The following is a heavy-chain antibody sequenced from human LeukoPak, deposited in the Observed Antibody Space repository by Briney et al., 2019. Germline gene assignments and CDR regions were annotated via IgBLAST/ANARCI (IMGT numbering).Heavy chain of an antibody. Sequence: GGSLRLSCAASGFTFSSYAMSWVRQAPGKGLEWVSAISGSGDSTYYADSVKGRFSISRDNSNNTLYLQMNSLRAEDTAVYYCAKGGRGYSSSWYEGGVDYWGQGTLVTVSS. CDR2: ISGSGDST. J-gene: IGHJ4*02. CDR3: AKGGRGYSSSWYEGGVDY. CDR1: GFTFSSYA. D-gene: IGHD6-13*01. V-gene: IGHV3-23*01.